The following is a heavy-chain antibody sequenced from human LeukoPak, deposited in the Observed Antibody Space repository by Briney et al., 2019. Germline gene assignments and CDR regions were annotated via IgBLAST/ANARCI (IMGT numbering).Heavy chain of an antibody. J-gene: IGHJ2*01. CDR1: GFTFSSYA. CDR2: ISGSGGST. D-gene: IGHD3-9*01. CDR3: RGRYFDWLYRDWYFDL. V-gene: IGHV3-23*01. Sequence: PGGSLRLSCAASGFTFSSYAMSWVRQAPGKGLEWVSAISGSGGSTYYADSVKGRFTISRDNSKNTLYLQMNSLRAEDTAVYYCRGRYFDWLYRDWYFDLWGRGTLVTVSS.